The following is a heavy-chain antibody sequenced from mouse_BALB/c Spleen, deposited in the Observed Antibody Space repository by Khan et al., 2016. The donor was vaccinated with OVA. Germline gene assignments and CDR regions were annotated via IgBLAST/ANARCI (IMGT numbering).Heavy chain of an antibody. CDR3: ARGGLPFAY. J-gene: IGHJ3*01. CDR1: GFSLSNYG. Sequence: QLVQSGPGLVQPSQSLSITCTVSGFSLSNYGIHWVRQSPGKGLEWLGVIWSGGSTDFNAAFISRLSISKDNSRSQVFFKMNSLQTDDSAIYYCARGGLPFAYWGQGTLVTVSA. V-gene: IGHV2-2*01. CDR2: IWSGGST. D-gene: IGHD2-13*01.